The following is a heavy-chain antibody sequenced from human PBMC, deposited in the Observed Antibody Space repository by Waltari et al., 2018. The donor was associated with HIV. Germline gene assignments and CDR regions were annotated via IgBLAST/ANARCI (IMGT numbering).Heavy chain of an antibody. Sequence: EVQLVESGGGSVQPGGSLRLSCAASGLTFSSYWLNWVGQAPGKGLVWVSRINSDGSSTSYADSVKGRFTISRDNAKNTVYLQMNSLRAEDTAMYYCARAGRDGKLPPDYWGQGTLVTVSS. CDR1: GLTFSSYW. D-gene: IGHD1-26*01. CDR2: INSDGSST. J-gene: IGHJ4*02. V-gene: IGHV3-74*01. CDR3: ARAGRDGKLPPDY.